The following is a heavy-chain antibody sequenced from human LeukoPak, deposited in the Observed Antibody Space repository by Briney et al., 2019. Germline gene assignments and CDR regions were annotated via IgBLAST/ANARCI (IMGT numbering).Heavy chain of an antibody. D-gene: IGHD6-13*01. J-gene: IGHJ4*02. V-gene: IGHV4-34*01. CDR1: GGSFSGYY. CDR3: ARGTREQQLVPVDY. CDR2: INHSGST. Sequence: PSETLSLTCAVYGGSFSGYYWSWIRQPPGKGLEWIGEINHSGSTNYNPSLESRVTISVDTYKNQFSLKLSSVTAADTAVYYCARGTREQQLVPVDYWGQGTLVTVSS.